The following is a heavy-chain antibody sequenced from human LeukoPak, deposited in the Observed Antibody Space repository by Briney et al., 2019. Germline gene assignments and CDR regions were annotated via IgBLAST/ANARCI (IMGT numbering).Heavy chain of an antibody. CDR3: ARDTGGNSHYYYYGMDV. CDR1: GFTVSSNY. J-gene: IGHJ6*02. Sequence: GGSLRLSCAASGFTVSSNYMSWVRQAPGKGLEWVSVIYSGGSTYYADSVKGRFTISRDNSKNTLYLQMNSLRAEDTAVYYCARDTGGNSHYYYYGMDVWGQGTTVTVSS. CDR2: IYSGGST. D-gene: IGHD4-23*01. V-gene: IGHV3-53*01.